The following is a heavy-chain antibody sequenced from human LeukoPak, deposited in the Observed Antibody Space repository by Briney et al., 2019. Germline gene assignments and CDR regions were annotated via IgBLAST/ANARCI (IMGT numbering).Heavy chain of an antibody. CDR2: IYSGGST. CDR3: ARELEYCGSTSCSYFDY. V-gene: IGHV3-53*01. Sequence: PGGSLRLSCAASGFTVSSNYMSWVRQAPGKGLEWVSVIYSGGSTYYADSVKGRFTISRDNSKNTLYLQMNSLRAEDTAVYYCARELEYCGSTSCSYFDYWGQGTLVTVSS. CDR1: GFTVSSNY. J-gene: IGHJ4*02. D-gene: IGHD2-2*01.